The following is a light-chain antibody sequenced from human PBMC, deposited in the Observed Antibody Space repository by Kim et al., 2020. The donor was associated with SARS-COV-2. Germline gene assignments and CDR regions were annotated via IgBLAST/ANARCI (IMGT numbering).Light chain of an antibody. CDR3: QQYGSAPRT. CDR2: DAS. V-gene: IGKV3-20*01. J-gene: IGKJ2*01. CDR1: VSSSY. Sequence: VSSSYLAWYQQKPGQAPRLLIYDASSRATGIPDRFSGSGSGTDFTLTISRLEPEDFAVYYCQQYGSAPRTFGQGTKLEI.